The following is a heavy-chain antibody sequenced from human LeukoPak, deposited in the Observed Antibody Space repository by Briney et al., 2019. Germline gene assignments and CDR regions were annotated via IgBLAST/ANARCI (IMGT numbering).Heavy chain of an antibody. D-gene: IGHD3-22*01. V-gene: IGHV4-34*01. CDR2: INHSGST. Sequence: PSETLSLTCAVYGGSFSGYYWSWIRQPPGKGLEWIGEINHSGSTNYNPSLKSRVTISVDTSKNQFSLKLSSVTAADTAVYYCARHGDYYDSSGNFDYWGQGTLVTVSS. J-gene: IGHJ4*02. CDR1: GGSFSGYY. CDR3: ARHGDYYDSSGNFDY.